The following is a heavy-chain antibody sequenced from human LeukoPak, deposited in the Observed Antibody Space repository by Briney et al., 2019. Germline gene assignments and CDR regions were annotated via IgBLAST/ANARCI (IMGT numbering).Heavy chain of an antibody. Sequence: PSETLSLTCTVSGGSISSDSYYWSWIRQPPGKGLECIAYIYHRGSTNYNPSLKSRVTISVDTSKNQYSLKLSSVTAADTAVYYCARVTRAYYGMDVWGQGTSVTVSS. J-gene: IGHJ6*02. CDR1: GGSISSDSYY. CDR2: IYHRGST. D-gene: IGHD2-21*02. CDR3: ARVTRAYYGMDV. V-gene: IGHV4-61*01.